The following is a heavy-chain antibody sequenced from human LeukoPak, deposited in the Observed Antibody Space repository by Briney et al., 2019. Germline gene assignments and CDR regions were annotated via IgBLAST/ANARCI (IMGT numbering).Heavy chain of an antibody. V-gene: IGHV3-7*01. CDR1: GCTFSSYG. Sequence: PGGSLRVSCAASGCTFSSYGMRWVRQAPGKGLEWVANIKQDGSEKYYVDSVKGRFTISRDNAKNSLYLQMNSLTAEDTAVYYCARDIVVVTAILDYWGQGTLVTVSS. D-gene: IGHD2-21*02. CDR3: ARDIVVVTAILDY. J-gene: IGHJ4*02. CDR2: IKQDGSEK.